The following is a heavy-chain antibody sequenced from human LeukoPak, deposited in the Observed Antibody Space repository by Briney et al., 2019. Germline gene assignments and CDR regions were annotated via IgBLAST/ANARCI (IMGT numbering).Heavy chain of an antibody. D-gene: IGHD2-2*01. CDR3: ARDLNIVVVPAAFHY. Sequence: ASVKVSCKASGYTFTSYGISWVRQAPGQGLEWMGWISVYNGNTNYAQKLQGRVTMTTDTSTSTAYMELRSLRSDDTAVYYCARDLNIVVVPAAFHYWGQGTLVTVSS. J-gene: IGHJ4*02. CDR2: ISVYNGNT. V-gene: IGHV1-18*01. CDR1: GYTFTSYG.